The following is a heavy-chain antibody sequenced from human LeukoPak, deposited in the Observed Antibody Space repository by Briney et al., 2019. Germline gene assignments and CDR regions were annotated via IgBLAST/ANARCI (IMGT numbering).Heavy chain of an antibody. D-gene: IGHD2-2*01. CDR2: INHSGST. CDR3: ARDGLDPQYQLLLVSGDY. V-gene: IGHV4-34*01. Sequence: KPSETLSLTCAVYGGSFSGYYWSWICQPPGKGLEWIGEINHSGSTNYNPSLKSRVTISVDTSKNQFSLKLSSVTAADTAVYYCARDGLDPQYQLLLVSGDYWGQGTLVTVSS. J-gene: IGHJ4*02. CDR1: GGSFSGYY.